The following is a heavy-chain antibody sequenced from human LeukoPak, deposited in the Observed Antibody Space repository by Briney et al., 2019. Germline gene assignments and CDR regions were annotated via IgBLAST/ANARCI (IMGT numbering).Heavy chain of an antibody. CDR1: GGSISSYY. D-gene: IGHD7-27*01. J-gene: IGHJ6*02. CDR2: IYYSGST. CDR3: ARVLGTRYYYYGMDV. Sequence: SETLSLTCTVSGGSISSYYWSWIRQPPGKGLEWIGYIYYSGSTNYNPSLKSRVTISVDTSKNQFSLKLSSVTAADTAVYYCARVLGTRYYYYGMDVWGQGTTVTVSS. V-gene: IGHV4-59*01.